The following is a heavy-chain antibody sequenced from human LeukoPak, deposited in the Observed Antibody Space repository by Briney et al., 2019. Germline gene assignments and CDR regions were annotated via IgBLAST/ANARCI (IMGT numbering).Heavy chain of an antibody. J-gene: IGHJ6*03. Sequence: GASVKVSCKASGYTFTSYGINWVRQAPGQGLEWMGWISAYNGNTNYAQKLQGRVTMTTDTSTSTAYMELRSLRSDDTAVYYCATVVPAAPPGGYYYMDVWGKGTTVTVSS. CDR1: GYTFTSYG. D-gene: IGHD2-2*01. V-gene: IGHV1-18*01. CDR2: ISAYNGNT. CDR3: ATVVPAAPPGGYYYMDV.